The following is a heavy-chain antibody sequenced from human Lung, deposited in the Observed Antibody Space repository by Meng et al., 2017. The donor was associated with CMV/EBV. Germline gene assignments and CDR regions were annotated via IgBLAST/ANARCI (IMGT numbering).Heavy chain of an antibody. V-gene: IGHV4-34*01. CDR2: IRHSGDIT. D-gene: IGHD6-6*01. Sequence: SETLSLTCGIYGGSLSGYYWSWIRQTPGKGLEWIWEIRHSGDITNYNPSLKSRVTISIDTSKKQFSLKLSAVTAADTAVYYCARQYSSSYYSDYWGKGTLVTVSS. CDR1: GGSLSGYY. CDR3: ARQYSSSYYSDY. J-gene: IGHJ4*02.